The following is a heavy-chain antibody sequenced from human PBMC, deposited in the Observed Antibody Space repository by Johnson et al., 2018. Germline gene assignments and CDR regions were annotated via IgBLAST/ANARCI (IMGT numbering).Heavy chain of an antibody. D-gene: IGHD1-1*01. CDR3: ARDDTTCFDY. Sequence: EVQLLESGGGLVQPGGSLRLSCAASGFTFSNYWMTWVRQAPGKGLEWVATIKQDGSEKYYVDSVKGRFTISRDNGKKSLYPQMNSLRAEDTAGYYCARDDTTCFDYWGQGTLVTVSS. CDR1: GFTFSNYW. V-gene: IGHV3-7*01. J-gene: IGHJ4*02. CDR2: IKQDGSEK.